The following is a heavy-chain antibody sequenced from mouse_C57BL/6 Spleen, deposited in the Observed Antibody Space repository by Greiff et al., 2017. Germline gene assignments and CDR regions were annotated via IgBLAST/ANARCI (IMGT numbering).Heavy chain of an antibody. CDR2: INPYNGGT. Sequence: EVQLQQSGPELVKPGASVKLSCKASAYTFTDYNMHWVKQSHGKSLEWIGYINPYNGGTSYNQKFKGKATLTVNKSSSTAYMELRSLTSEDSAVYDCATRQSFFDYWGQGTTLTVSS. J-gene: IGHJ2*01. D-gene: IGHD6-1*01. CDR1: AYTFTDYN. V-gene: IGHV1-22*01. CDR3: ATRQSFFDY.